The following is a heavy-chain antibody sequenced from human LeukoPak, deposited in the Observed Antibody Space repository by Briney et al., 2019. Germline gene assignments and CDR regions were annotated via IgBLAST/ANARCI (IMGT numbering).Heavy chain of an antibody. Sequence: SETLSLTCTVSGVSISTSRYYWGWIRQPPGKGLEWIGSIYHSGSTYYNPSLKSRVTISVDTSKNQFSLKLSSVTAADTAVYYCARGGYYGSGNDFRFDPWGQGTLVTVSS. CDR2: IYHSGST. V-gene: IGHV4-39*07. J-gene: IGHJ5*02. D-gene: IGHD3-10*01. CDR1: GVSISTSRYY. CDR3: ARGGYYGSGNDFRFDP.